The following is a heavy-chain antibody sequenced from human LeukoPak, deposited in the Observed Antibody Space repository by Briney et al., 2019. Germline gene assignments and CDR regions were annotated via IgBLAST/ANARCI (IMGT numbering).Heavy chain of an antibody. Sequence: SETLSLTCAISRVSISSDNWWHWARKPPGKGLEWIGLNYHGAKCTQNPSLKSRVTMSLDKSSNQISQRLSSVTAADTAVYYCARGEQQLVLGFDYWSPGTLVTVSS. CDR3: ARGEQQLVLGFDY. V-gene: IGHV4-4*02. CDR2: NYHGAKC. CDR1: RVSISSDNW. D-gene: IGHD6-13*01. J-gene: IGHJ4*02.